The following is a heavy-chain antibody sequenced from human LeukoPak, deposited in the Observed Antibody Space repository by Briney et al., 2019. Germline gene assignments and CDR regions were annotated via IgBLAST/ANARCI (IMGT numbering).Heavy chain of an antibody. CDR1: GYTFNTYY. Sequence: ASVKVSCKASGYTFNTYYIHWVRQAPGQGLEWMGIINPSGGSTSYAQKFQGRVTMTRDTSTSTVYMELSSLRSEDTAVYYCARDVHYYYGMDVWGQGTTVNVSS. V-gene: IGHV1-46*02. CDR3: ARDVHYYYGMDV. CDR2: INPSGGST. D-gene: IGHD6-6*01. J-gene: IGHJ6*02.